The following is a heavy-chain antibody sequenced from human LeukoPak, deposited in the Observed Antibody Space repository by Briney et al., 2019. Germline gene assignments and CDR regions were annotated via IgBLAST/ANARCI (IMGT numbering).Heavy chain of an antibody. CDR1: GFTVSSSY. CDR2: IYSGGCT. Sequence: GGSLRLSCAASGFTVSSSYMSWVRQAPGEGLEWVSVIYSGGCTYLADSVKGRFSISRDNSKNAVYLQMNTLRAEATAVYYCARESTVPTPYFDYWGQGTLVTVAS. D-gene: IGHD4-17*01. CDR3: ARESTVPTPYFDY. V-gene: IGHV3-53*01. J-gene: IGHJ4*02.